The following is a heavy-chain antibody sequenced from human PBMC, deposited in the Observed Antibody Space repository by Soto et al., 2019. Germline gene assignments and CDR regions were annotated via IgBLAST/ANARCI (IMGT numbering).Heavy chain of an antibody. J-gene: IGHJ4*02. CDR3: ARDPHNYYGSGVQTAHFDY. D-gene: IGHD3-10*01. V-gene: IGHV3-64*01. CDR2: ISSNGGST. Sequence: QPGGSLRLSCAASGFTFSSYAMHWVRQAPGKGLDYVSAISSNGGSTYYANSVKGRFTISRDNSKNTLYLQMGSLRAEDMAVYYSARDPHNYYGSGVQTAHFDYWGQGTLVTVSS. CDR1: GFTFSSYA.